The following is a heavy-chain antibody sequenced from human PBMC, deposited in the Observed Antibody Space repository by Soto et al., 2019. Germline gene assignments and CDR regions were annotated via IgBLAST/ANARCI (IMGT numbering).Heavy chain of an antibody. J-gene: IGHJ4*02. CDR3: ASRIVVPGSFDY. CDR2: IIPILGRA. D-gene: IGHD6-19*01. CDR1: GVSFTNHT. V-gene: IGHV1-69*02. Sequence: QVQLVQSGAEVKKSGSSVKVSCKASGVSFTNHTINWVRQAPGQGLEWMGRIIPILGRATYAQKFQGRVTSTADKSTSTAYMELSRLRSDDTAVYYCASRIVVPGSFDYWGQGTLVTVSS.